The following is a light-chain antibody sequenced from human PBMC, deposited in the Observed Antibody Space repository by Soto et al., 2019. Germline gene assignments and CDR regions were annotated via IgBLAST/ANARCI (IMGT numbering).Light chain of an antibody. CDR3: QHYGTSTRT. V-gene: IGKV3-20*01. CDR2: AAS. J-gene: IGKJ1*01. Sequence: EIVLTQSPGTLSLSPGESDTLSCRATQSVSATYLAWYQQKPGQAPRLLIYAASSRATDIPDRFSGSGSGTDFTLAISRLEPEDFAVYWCQHYGTSTRTFGQGTKV. CDR1: QSVSATY.